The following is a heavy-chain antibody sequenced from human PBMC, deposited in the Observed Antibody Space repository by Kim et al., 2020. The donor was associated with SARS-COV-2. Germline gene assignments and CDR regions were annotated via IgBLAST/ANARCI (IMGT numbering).Heavy chain of an antibody. D-gene: IGHD6-13*01. Sequence: ASVKVSCKASGYTFTSYGISWVRQAPGQGLEWMGWISAYNGNTNYAQKLQGRVTMTTDTSTSTAYMELRSLRSDDTAVYYCARDLGSSWYRNWFDPWGQGTLVTVSS. CDR1: GYTFTSYG. V-gene: IGHV1-18*01. CDR2: ISAYNGNT. J-gene: IGHJ5*02. CDR3: ARDLGSSWYRNWFDP.